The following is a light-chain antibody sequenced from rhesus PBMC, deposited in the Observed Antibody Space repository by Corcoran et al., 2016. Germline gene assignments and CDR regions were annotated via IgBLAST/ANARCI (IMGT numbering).Light chain of an antibody. Sequence: DIQMTQSPSSLSASVGDRVTITCRASQGITNDLAWYQQKPGETPKLLLYEASSLQSGIPSRFSGSGSGTDFTLTISSLQPEDFATYYCQHYYSTPYSFGPGTKVEIK. CDR1: QGITND. CDR3: QHYYSTPYS. J-gene: IGKJ2*01. V-gene: IGKV1-25*01. CDR2: EAS.